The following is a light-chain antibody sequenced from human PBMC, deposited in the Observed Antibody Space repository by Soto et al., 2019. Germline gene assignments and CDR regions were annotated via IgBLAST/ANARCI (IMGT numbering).Light chain of an antibody. CDR3: QKYNSAPLT. CDR2: AAS. Sequence: DIQMTQSPSSLSASLGDRVTITCRASQGIGVYLAWFQQKPGKVPKLLIYAASTLQSGVPSRFSGSGSGTDFTLTITSLHTEDVATYYCQKYNSAPLTFGGGTKVEIK. V-gene: IGKV1-27*01. CDR1: QGIGVY. J-gene: IGKJ4*01.